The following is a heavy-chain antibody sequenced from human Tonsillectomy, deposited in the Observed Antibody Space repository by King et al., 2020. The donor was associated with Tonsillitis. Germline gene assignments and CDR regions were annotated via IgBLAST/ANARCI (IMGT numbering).Heavy chain of an antibody. CDR2: ISSSSSYI. D-gene: IGHD4-17*01. V-gene: IGHV3-21*01. CDR1: GFTFSSYS. CDR3: ARDGPTPTTVTTWDY. Sequence: VQLVESGGGLVKPGGSLRLSCAASGFTFSSYSMNWVRQAPGKGLEWVSSISSSSSYIYYADSVKGRFTISRDNAKNSLYLQMNSLRAEDTAVYYCARDGPTPTTVTTWDYWGQGTLVTVSS. J-gene: IGHJ4*02.